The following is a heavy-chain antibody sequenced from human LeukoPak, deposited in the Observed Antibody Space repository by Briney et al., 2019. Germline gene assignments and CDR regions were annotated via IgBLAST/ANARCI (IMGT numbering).Heavy chain of an antibody. CDR1: GGSISSGDHY. CDR2: ISYSGST. V-gene: IGHV4-30-4*08. CDR3: ARRVVPAAIQGPDY. J-gene: IGHJ4*02. Sequence: SQTLSLTCTVSGGSISSGDHYWSWIRQPPGKGLEWIGYISYSGSTYYNPSLKSRVTISVDTSKNQFSLKLSSVTAADTAVYYCARRVVPAAIQGPDYWGQGTLVTVSS. D-gene: IGHD2-2*02.